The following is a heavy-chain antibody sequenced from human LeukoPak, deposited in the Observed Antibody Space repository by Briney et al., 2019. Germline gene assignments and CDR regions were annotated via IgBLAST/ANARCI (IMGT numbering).Heavy chain of an antibody. CDR3: ARDAVLRNIAAAGYFDY. V-gene: IGHV3-23*01. CDR1: GFTFSSYA. J-gene: IGHJ4*02. CDR2: ISGSGGST. Sequence: GGSLRLSCAASGFTFSSYAMSWVRQAPGKGLEWVAAISGSGGSTYYADSVKGRFTISRDNSMNTVYLQMTSLRAEDTALYYCARDAVLRNIAAAGYFDYWGQGTLVTVSS. D-gene: IGHD6-13*01.